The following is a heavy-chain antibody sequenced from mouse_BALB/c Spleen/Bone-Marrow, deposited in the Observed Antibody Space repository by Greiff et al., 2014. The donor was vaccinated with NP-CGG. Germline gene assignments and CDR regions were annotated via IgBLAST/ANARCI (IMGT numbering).Heavy chain of an antibody. CDR1: GYTFTDYE. D-gene: IGHD3-2*01. CDR2: IDPETGGT. V-gene: IGHV1-15*01. J-gene: IGHJ3*01. Sequence: QVQLQQSGAELVRPGASVTLSCKASGYTFTDYEMHWLKQTPVHGLERIGAIDPETGGTAYNQKFKGRATLTTDKSSSTAYMELRSLTSEDSAVYYCTRLDSSGYGAYWGQGTLVTVSA. CDR3: TRLDSSGYGAY.